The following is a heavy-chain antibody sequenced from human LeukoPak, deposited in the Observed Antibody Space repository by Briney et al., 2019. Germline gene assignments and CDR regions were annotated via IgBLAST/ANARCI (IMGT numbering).Heavy chain of an antibody. V-gene: IGHV3-23*01. Sequence: GGSLRLSCAASGFSFSTYAMNWVRQAPGKRLEWVSSITATGRDTYYALSVKGRITISRDNSKSTLYLQMNSLRADDTALYYCAKGTLGSCSGAACYEFDNWGQGTLVTVSS. J-gene: IGHJ4*02. CDR3: AKGTLGSCSGAACYEFDN. CDR2: ITATGRDT. D-gene: IGHD2-2*01. CDR1: GFSFSTYA.